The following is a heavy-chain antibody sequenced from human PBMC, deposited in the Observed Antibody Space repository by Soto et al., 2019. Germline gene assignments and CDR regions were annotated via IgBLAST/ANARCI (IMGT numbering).Heavy chain of an antibody. Sequence: PSETLSLTCSVSGDSVSSASYYWSWIRQPPGKGLEWIGYIYYTGSTNYNRSLKSRLTISVDTSKNQFSLKLSSVTAADTAVYYCARAPGIITGTARLDYWGQGALVTVSS. V-gene: IGHV4-61*01. CDR2: IYYTGST. CDR1: GDSVSSASYY. CDR3: ARAPGIITGTARLDY. D-gene: IGHD1-7*01. J-gene: IGHJ4*02.